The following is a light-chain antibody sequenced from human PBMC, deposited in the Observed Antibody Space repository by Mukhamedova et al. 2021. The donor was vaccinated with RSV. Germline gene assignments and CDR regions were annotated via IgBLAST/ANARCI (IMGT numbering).Light chain of an antibody. Sequence: GERATLSCRASQSVSSNSLAWYQHKPGQAPRLLIYGASNRATGIPDRFSGSGSGTDFILTINRLEPEDFAVFYCHQYDRSGFTFGQ. J-gene: IGKJ2*01. CDR2: GAS. V-gene: IGKV3-20*01. CDR1: QSVSSNS. CDR3: HQYDRSGFT.